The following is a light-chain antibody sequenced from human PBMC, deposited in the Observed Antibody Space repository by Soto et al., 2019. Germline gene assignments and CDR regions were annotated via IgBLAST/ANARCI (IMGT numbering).Light chain of an antibody. Sequence: IQVAQSPSTLACSGGDTVTMTCRASESTANWLAWYQQKQGKAPNPLIYDTSNLETGVPSRFSGSGSGTDFTFTISSMPPEDIATYYCQQYDHLVTFGGENK. CDR2: DTS. V-gene: IGKV1-33*01. CDR3: QQYDHLVT. J-gene: IGKJ4*01. CDR1: ESTANW.